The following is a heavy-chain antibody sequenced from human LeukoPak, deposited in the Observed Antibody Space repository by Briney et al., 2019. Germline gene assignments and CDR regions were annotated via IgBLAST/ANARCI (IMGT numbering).Heavy chain of an antibody. J-gene: IGHJ6*02. CDR1: GFTFSSYA. V-gene: IGHV3-23*01. CDR3: ARDSRHKVDTAMGRDYYYYGMDV. Sequence: GGSLRLSCAASGFTFSSYAMHWVRQAPGKGLEWVSAISGSGGSTYYADSVKGRFTISRDNSKNTLYLQMNSLRAEDTAVYYCARDSRHKVDTAMGRDYYYYGMDVWGQGTTVTVSS. CDR2: ISGSGGST. D-gene: IGHD5-18*01.